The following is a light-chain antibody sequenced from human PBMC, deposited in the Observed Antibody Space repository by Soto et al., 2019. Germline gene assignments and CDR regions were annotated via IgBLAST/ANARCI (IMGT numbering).Light chain of an antibody. CDR1: QNIRSN. CDR2: GAS. Sequence: EIVMTPSPATLSLSPGERATPSRRASQNIRSNLAWYQQKPGQAPRLLIYGASTRATGIPDRFSGSGSGTDFTLTISRLEPEDFAVYYCQQYGSSPWTFGQGTKVDIK. CDR3: QQYGSSPWT. J-gene: IGKJ1*01. V-gene: IGKV3-20*01.